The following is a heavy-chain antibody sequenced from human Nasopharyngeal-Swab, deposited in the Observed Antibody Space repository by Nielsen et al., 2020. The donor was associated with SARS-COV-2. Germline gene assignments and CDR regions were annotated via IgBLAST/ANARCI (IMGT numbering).Heavy chain of an antibody. J-gene: IGHJ4*02. CDR2: ISYDGSNK. V-gene: IGHV3-30*18. D-gene: IGHD6-13*01. Sequence: GESLKISCAASGFTFSSYGMHWVRQAPGKGLEWVAVISYDGSNKYYADSVKGRFTISRDNSKNTLYLQMNSLRAEDTAVYYCAKMAGYRSSWYGSSLIDYWGQGTLVTVSS. CDR3: AKMAGYRSSWYGSSLIDY. CDR1: GFTFSSYG.